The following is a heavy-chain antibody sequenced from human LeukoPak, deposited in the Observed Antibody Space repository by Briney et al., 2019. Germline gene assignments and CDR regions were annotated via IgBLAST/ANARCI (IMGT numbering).Heavy chain of an antibody. J-gene: IGHJ6*02. CDR2: IYHSGST. V-gene: IGHV4-30-2*01. CDR3: ARSTSMVRGVISYYGMDV. Sequence: SQTLSLTCAVSGGSISSGGYSWSWIRQPPGKGLEWIGYIYHSGSTYYNPSLKSRVTISVDRSKNQFSLKLSSVTAADTAVYHCARSTSMVRGVISYYGMDVWGQGTTVTVSS. D-gene: IGHD3-10*01. CDR1: GGSISSGGYS.